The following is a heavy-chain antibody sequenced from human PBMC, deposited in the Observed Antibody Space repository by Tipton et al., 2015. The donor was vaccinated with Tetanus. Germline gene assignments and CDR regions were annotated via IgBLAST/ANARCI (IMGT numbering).Heavy chain of an antibody. Sequence: SGFIFSSYGIHWVRQAPGKGLEWVAVSWYDGTDKYYADSVKGRFTISRDNSKNTLYLQMNSLRAEDTAVYYCARGRGLGPHEYFEHWGQGTLVTVSS. CDR3: ARGRGLGPHEYFEH. J-gene: IGHJ5*02. CDR2: SWYDGTDK. D-gene: IGHD3/OR15-3a*01. CDR1: GFIFSSYG. V-gene: IGHV3-33*01.